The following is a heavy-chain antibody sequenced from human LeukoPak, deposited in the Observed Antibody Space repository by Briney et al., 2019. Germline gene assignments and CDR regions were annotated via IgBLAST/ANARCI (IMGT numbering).Heavy chain of an antibody. CDR2: IYYSGSA. CDR3: ARHYGP. CDR1: GGFISRNSFY. V-gene: IGHV4-39*01. J-gene: IGHJ5*02. Sequence: PSETLSLTCTVSGGFISRNSFYWGWIRQPPGRGLEWIANIYYSGSAYYSPSLKSRVTVSIDTSKNQFSLKLNSVTAADTAVYYCARHYGPWGQGTLVTVSS. D-gene: IGHD3-10*01.